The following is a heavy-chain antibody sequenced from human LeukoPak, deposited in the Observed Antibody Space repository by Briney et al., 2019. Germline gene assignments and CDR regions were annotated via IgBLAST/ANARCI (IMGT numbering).Heavy chain of an antibody. J-gene: IGHJ5*02. CDR3: ARDHGYSSSWYSGFDP. CDR2: IYYSGST. D-gene: IGHD6-13*01. V-gene: IGHV4-39*07. CDR1: GGSISSSSYY. Sequence: QSSETLSLTCTVSGGSISSSSYYWGWIRQPPGKGLGWIGSIYYSGSTYYNPSLKSRVTISVDTSKNQFSLKLSSVTAADTAVYYCARDHGYSSSWYSGFDPWGQGTLVTVSS.